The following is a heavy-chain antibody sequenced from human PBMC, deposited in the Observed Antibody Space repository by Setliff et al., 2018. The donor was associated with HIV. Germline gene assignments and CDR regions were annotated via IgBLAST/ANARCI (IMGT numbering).Heavy chain of an antibody. V-gene: IGHV4-38-2*01. D-gene: IGHD1-26*01. CDR2: IYNSGTN. CDR1: GYSISRGYY. CDR3: ARQGEVGAPFDY. J-gene: IGHJ4*02. Sequence: SETLSLTCAVSGYSISRGYYWGWLRQTPGKGLAWIGNIYNSGTNYYNPSLKSRVTISIDTSKNQFSLRLSSVTAADTAVYYCARQGEVGAPFDYWGQGTLVTVSS.